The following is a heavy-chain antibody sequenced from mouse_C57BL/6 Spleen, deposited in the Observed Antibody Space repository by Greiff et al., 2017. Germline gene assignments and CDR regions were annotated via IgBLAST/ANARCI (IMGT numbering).Heavy chain of an antibody. D-gene: IGHD1-1*01. CDR2: IDPETGGT. Sequence: QVQLQQSGAELVRPGASVTLSCKASGYTFTDYEMHWVKQTPVHGLEWIGAIDPETGGTAYNQKFKGKAILTADKSSSTAYMELRSLTSEDSAVYYRTSTTVVATDYAMDYWGQGTSVTVSS. J-gene: IGHJ4*01. CDR3: TSTTVVATDYAMDY. V-gene: IGHV1-15*01. CDR1: GYTFTDYE.